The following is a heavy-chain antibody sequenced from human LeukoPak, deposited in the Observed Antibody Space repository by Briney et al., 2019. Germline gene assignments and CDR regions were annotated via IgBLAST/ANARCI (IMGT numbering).Heavy chain of an antibody. J-gene: IGHJ4*02. Sequence: PGGSLRLSCAASGFTFSSYAMSWVRQAPGKGLEWVSAISGSGGSTYYADSVKGRFTISRDNSKNTLYLQMNSLRAEDTAVYYCAKDRSPYSSSWYPFDYWGQGTLVTASS. CDR3: AKDRSPYSSSWYPFDY. CDR2: ISGSGGST. V-gene: IGHV3-23*01. D-gene: IGHD6-13*01. CDR1: GFTFSSYA.